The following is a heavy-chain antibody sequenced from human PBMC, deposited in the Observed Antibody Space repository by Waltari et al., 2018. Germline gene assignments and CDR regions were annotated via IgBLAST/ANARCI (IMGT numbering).Heavy chain of an antibody. CDR3: AKESSRNGHIDY. D-gene: IGHD2-2*01. J-gene: IGHJ4*02. CDR2: ISWDGAIT. Sequence: EVQLVESGGVVVQPGGSLRLSCAASGFTFHDYAMQWVRQAPGKGLEWVSLISWDGAITYYADSVKGRFTISRDNSNNSLYLQMNSLRREDTALYYCAKESSRNGHIDYWGQGTLVTVSS. V-gene: IGHV3-43D*04. CDR1: GFTFHDYA.